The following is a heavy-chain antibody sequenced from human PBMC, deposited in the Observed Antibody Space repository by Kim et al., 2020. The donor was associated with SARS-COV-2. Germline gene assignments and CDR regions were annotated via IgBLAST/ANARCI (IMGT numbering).Heavy chain of an antibody. CDR3: ARTMAVAGAADY. D-gene: IGHD6-19*01. V-gene: IGHV4-4*09. Sequence: NYHPTLKSRVTITVDTSKNQFSLKLSSVTAADTAVYYCARTMAVAGAADYWGQGTLVTVSS. J-gene: IGHJ4*02.